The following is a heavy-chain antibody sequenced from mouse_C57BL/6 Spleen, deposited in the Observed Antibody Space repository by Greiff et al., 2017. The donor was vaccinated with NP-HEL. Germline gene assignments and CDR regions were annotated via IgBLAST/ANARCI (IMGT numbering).Heavy chain of an antibody. V-gene: IGHV1-50*01. D-gene: IGHD2-1*01. CDR2: IDPSDSYT. J-gene: IGHJ1*03. CDR3: ARRRGGNYRYFDV. CDR1: GYTFTSYW. Sequence: VQLQQPGAELVKPGASVKLSCKASGYTFTSYWMQWVKQRPGQGLEWIGEIDPSDSYTNYNQKFKGKATLTVDTSSSTAYMQLSSLTSEDSAVYYRARRRGGNYRYFDVWGTGTTVTVSS.